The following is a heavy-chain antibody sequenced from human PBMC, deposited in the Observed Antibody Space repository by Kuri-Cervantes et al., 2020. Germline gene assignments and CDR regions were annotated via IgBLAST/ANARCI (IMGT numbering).Heavy chain of an antibody. V-gene: IGHV3-21*05. Sequence: GESLKISCAASGFTFSSYEMNWVRQAPGKGLEWVSYISSSSSYIYYADSVKGRFTISRDNAKNSLYLQMNSLRAEDTAVYYCARDLFGYYYYYMDVWGKGTTVTVSS. J-gene: IGHJ6*03. CDR3: ARDLFGYYYYYMDV. CDR1: GFTFSSYE. D-gene: IGHD3-3*01. CDR2: ISSSSSYI.